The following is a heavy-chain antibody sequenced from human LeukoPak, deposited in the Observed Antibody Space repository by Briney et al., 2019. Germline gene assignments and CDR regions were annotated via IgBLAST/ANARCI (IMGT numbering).Heavy chain of an antibody. Sequence: SETLSHTCTVSGGSISSSSYYWGWIRQPPGKGLEWIGSIYYSGSTYYNPSLKSRVAISVDTSKNQFSLKLSSVTAADTAVYYCEGSGCYYGYWGQGTLVTVSS. CDR1: GGSISSSSYY. J-gene: IGHJ4*02. CDR3: EGSGCYYGY. V-gene: IGHV4-39*07. D-gene: IGHD3-22*01. CDR2: IYYSGST.